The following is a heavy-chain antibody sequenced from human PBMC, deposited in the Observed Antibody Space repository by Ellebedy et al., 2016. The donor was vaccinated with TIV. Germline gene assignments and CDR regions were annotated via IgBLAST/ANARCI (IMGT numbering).Heavy chain of an antibody. J-gene: IGHJ4*02. CDR2: IRGGSSNT. Sequence: GESLKISCAASGFSFSSYAMSWVRQAPGKGLEWVSAIRGGSSNTYYADSVKGRFTISRDNSKNTLYLQMNSLRADDTAVYYCAKEGEAATDTGGGYCDYWGQGTLVTVSS. CDR3: AKEGEAATDTGGGYCDY. CDR1: GFSFSSYA. V-gene: IGHV3-23*01. D-gene: IGHD6-13*01.